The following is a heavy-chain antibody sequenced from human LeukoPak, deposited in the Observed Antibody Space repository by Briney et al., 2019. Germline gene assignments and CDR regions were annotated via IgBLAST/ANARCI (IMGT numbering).Heavy chain of an antibody. CDR3: AGLSGWYFSY. D-gene: IGHD6-19*01. CDR2: INHSGST. Sequence: SETLSLTCAVYGGSFSGYYWSWIRQPPGKGLEWIGEINHSGSTNYNPSLKSRVTISVDTSKNQFSLKLSSVTAADTAVYYCAGLSGWYFSYWGQGTLVTVSS. J-gene: IGHJ4*02. CDR1: GGSFSGYY. V-gene: IGHV4-34*01.